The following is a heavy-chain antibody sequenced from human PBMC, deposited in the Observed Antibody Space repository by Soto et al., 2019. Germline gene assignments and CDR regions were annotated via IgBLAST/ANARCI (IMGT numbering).Heavy chain of an antibody. Sequence: QVQLVQSGAEVTKPGSSLQVSCKASGGTFRTYAITWVRQAPGQGLEWLGGIIPIFGTTDYARKFQGRVTITAAESTSTVFIELSSLTSEDPAVYYCARGVGAYYFDYWGQGTLVTVSS. CDR3: ARGVGAYYFDY. J-gene: IGHJ4*02. CDR2: IIPIFGTT. V-gene: IGHV1-69*01. D-gene: IGHD1-26*01. CDR1: GGTFRTYA.